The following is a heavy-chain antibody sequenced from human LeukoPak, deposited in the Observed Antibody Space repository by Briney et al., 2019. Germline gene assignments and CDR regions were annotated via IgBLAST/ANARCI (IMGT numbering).Heavy chain of an antibody. J-gene: IGHJ4*02. V-gene: IGHV1-46*01. CDR1: EYIFTTDY. D-gene: IGHD3-22*01. CDR2: INPSGGST. CDR3: ARDIIDYYDSSGPNFDY. Sequence: ASVKVSCKASEYIFTTDYIHWVRQAPGQGLEWMGTINPSGGSTSYAQKFQGRVTMTRDTSTSTVYMELSSLRSEDTAVYYCARDIIDYYDSSGPNFDYWGQGTLVTVSS.